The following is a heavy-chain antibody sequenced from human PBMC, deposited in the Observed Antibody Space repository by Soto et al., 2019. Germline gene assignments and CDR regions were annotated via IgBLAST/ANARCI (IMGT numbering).Heavy chain of an antibody. CDR2: VAGSGGST. CDR3: AKGSTEDSYYYMDV. Sequence: GGSLRLSCAASGLTFRNYAMTWVRQAPGKGLEWVSAVAGSGGSTYYADSVRGRFTISRDNSKPTLYLQMNSLRADDTAVYYCAKGSTEDSYYYMDVWGTGTTVTVSS. J-gene: IGHJ6*03. V-gene: IGHV3-23*01. CDR1: GLTFRNYA.